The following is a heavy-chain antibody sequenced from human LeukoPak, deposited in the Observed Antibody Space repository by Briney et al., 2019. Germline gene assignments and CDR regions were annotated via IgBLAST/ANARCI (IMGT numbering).Heavy chain of an antibody. D-gene: IGHD2-15*01. CDR1: GFTFDDYA. V-gene: IGHV3-43D*03. CDR3: AKDYGGKQYCSGGSCYRGYYYMDV. CDR2: ISWDGGST. Sequence: PGGSLRLSCAASGFTFDDYAMHWVRQAPGKGLEWVSLISWDGGSTYYADSVKGRFTISRDNSKNSLYLQMNSLRAEDTALYYCAKDYGGKQYCSGGSCYRGYYYMDVWGKGTTVTVSS. J-gene: IGHJ6*03.